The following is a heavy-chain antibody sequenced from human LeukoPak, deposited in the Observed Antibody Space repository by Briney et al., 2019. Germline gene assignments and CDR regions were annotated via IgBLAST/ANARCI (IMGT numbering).Heavy chain of an antibody. J-gene: IGHJ4*02. CDR3: ARSLEER. CDR1: GYTFTSYD. D-gene: IGHD3-10*01. Sequence: GPSVSVSCKASGYTFTSYDINWVRQAPGQGLEWMGWMNPNSGNTGYPQKFQGRVTMTRNTSISTAYMELSSLRSEDTAVYYCARSLEERWGQGTLVTVSS. V-gene: IGHV1-8*01. CDR2: MNPNSGNT.